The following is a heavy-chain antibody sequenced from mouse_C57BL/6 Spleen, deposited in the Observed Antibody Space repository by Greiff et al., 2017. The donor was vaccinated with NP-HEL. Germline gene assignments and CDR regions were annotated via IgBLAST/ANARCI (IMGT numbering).Heavy chain of an antibody. Sequence: QVQLQQPGAELVRPGSSVKLSCKASGYTFTSYWMHWVKQRPIQGLEWIGNIDPSDSETHYNQKFKDKATLTVDKSSSTAYMQLSSLTSEDSAVYYCARSLLYYGSSYGAMDYWGQGTSVTVSS. CDR3: ARSLLYYGSSYGAMDY. CDR1: GYTFTSYW. V-gene: IGHV1-52*01. CDR2: IDPSDSET. J-gene: IGHJ4*01. D-gene: IGHD1-1*01.